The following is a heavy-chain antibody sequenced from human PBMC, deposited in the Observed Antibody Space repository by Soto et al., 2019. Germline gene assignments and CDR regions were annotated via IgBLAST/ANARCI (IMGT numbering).Heavy chain of an antibody. CDR3: ARGEQYSGSIFDY. Sequence: QVQLQQSGPGLVKPSQTLLLTCDISGDSVSSNTAGWNWVRQSPSRGLEWLGRTYYRSKWYYDYAVSVKSRITINPDTSKNQFSLQLNSVTPEDTAVYYCARGEQYSGSIFDYWGQGTLVTVSS. J-gene: IGHJ4*02. V-gene: IGHV6-1*01. D-gene: IGHD1-26*01. CDR1: GDSVSSNTAG. CDR2: TYYRSKWYY.